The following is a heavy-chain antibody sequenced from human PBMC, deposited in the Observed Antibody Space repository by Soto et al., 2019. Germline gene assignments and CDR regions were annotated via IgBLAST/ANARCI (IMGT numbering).Heavy chain of an antibody. CDR3: ARHDCTKGVCLYPYFDY. CDR1: GGSISSGGYY. Sequence: QVQLQESGPGLVKPSQTLSLTCTVSGGSISSGGYYWSWIRQQPGKGLEWIGYIYYSGSTYYNPSIQRRVTISVDSSKNQFSLKLSSVAAEDTAVYDCARHDCTKGVCLYPYFDYWGQGTLVTVSS. V-gene: IGHV4-31*03. CDR2: IYYSGST. J-gene: IGHJ4*02. D-gene: IGHD2-8*01.